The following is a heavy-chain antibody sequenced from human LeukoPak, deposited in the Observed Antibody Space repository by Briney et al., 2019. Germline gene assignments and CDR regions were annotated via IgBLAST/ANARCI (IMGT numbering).Heavy chain of an antibody. CDR3: AKYCSGGNCYSGLY. D-gene: IGHD2-15*01. CDR2: IYSDGNT. CDR1: GFTVSRNY. V-gene: IGHV3-53*01. Sequence: GGSLRLSCAASGFTVSRNYMTWVRQAPGKGLEWVSVIYSDGNTYYADSVKGRFTISRDNSKSTLYLQMNSLRAEDTAVYYCAKYCSGGNCYSGLYWGQGTLVTVSS. J-gene: IGHJ4*02.